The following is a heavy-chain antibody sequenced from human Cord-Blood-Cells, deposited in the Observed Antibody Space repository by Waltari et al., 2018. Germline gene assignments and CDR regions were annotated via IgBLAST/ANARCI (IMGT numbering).Heavy chain of an antibody. Sequence: QVQLQESGPGLVKPSETLSLTCTVSGGSISSYYWSWIRQPPGKGLEWIGYIYYSGSTTYNPALKSRVTISVDTSKNQFSLKRSSVTAADTAVYYCARHQLGINNWYFDLWGRGTLVTVSS. CDR3: ARHQLGINNWYFDL. D-gene: IGHD7-27*01. V-gene: IGHV4-59*08. J-gene: IGHJ2*01. CDR1: GGSISSYY. CDR2: IYYSGST.